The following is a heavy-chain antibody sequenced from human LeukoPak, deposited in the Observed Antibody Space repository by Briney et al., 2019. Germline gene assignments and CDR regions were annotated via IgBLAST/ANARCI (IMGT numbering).Heavy chain of an antibody. CDR3: ARSMVRGVIGGAFDI. J-gene: IGHJ3*02. V-gene: IGHV3-21*01. Sequence: PGGSLRLSCAASGFTFSSYSMNWVRQAPGKGLEWVSSISSSSSYIYYADSVKGRFTISRDNAMNSLYLQMNSLRAEDTAVYYCARSMVRGVIGGAFDIWGQGTMVTVSS. CDR2: ISSSSSYI. CDR1: GFTFSSYS. D-gene: IGHD3-10*01.